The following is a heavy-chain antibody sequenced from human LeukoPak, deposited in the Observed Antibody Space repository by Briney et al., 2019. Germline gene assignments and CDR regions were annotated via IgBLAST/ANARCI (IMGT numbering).Heavy chain of an antibody. CDR1: GFTFSSYA. CDR3: AKDATASPYFHWFDN. D-gene: IGHD3-9*01. CDR2: ISSGDRT. Sequence: GGSLRLSCAASGFTFSSYAMNWVRQAPGKGLEWVAGISSGDRTFHAESVKGRFTISRDKSKDTLYLQMNSLRAEDTAVYYCAKDATASPYFHWFDNWGQGTQVIVST. V-gene: IGHV3-23*01. J-gene: IGHJ4*02.